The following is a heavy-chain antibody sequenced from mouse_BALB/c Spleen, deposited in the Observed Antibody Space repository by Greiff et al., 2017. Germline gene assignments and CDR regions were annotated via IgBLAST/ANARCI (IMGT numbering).Heavy chain of an antibody. V-gene: IGHV1-54*01. CDR3: ARGNRYDDFDY. Sequence: QVQLQQSGAELVRPGTSVKVSCKASGYAFTNYLIEWVKQRPGQGLEWIGVINPGSGGTNYNEKFKGKATLTADKSSSTAYMQLSSLTSDDSAVYFCARGNRYDDFDYWGQGTTLTVSS. J-gene: IGHJ2*01. CDR2: INPGSGGT. D-gene: IGHD2-14*01. CDR1: GYAFTNYL.